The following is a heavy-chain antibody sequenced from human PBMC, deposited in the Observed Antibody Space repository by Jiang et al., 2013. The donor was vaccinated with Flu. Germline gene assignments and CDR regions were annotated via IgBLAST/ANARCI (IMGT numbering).Heavy chain of an antibody. Sequence: VQLVESGAEMKKPGESLKISCKASGYIFTSYWIGWVRQMPGKGLEWVGIIYPGDSDSRYSPSFQGQVTISADKSTTTAYLQWSSLRASDTAMYYCARQQSLYYFDYWGQGTLVTVSS. CDR2: IYPGDSDS. V-gene: IGHV5-51*01. CDR1: GYIFTSYW. J-gene: IGHJ4*02. CDR3: ARQQSLYYFDY.